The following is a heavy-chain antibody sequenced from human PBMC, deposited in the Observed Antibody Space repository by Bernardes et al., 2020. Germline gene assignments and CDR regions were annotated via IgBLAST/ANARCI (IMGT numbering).Heavy chain of an antibody. CDR2: ISAYNGNT. CDR3: ARDVEDPDIVVVRESMDV. V-gene: IGHV1-18*01. J-gene: IGHJ6*02. D-gene: IGHD2-2*01. CDR1: GYTFTSYG. Sequence: ASVKVSCMASGYTFTSYGISWVRQAPGQGLEWMGWISAYNGNTNYAQKLQGRVTMTTDTSTSTAYMELRSLRSDDTAVYYCARDVEDPDIVVVRESMDVWGQGTTVT.